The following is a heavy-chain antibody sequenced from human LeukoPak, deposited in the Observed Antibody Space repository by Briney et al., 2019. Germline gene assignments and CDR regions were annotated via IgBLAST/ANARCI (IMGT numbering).Heavy chain of an antibody. D-gene: IGHD2-15*01. J-gene: IGHJ5*02. CDR3: ARGQWWRGS. CDR1: GYSFTGYY. V-gene: IGHV1-2*02. CDR2: INPNSGGT. Sequence: ASVKVSCKASGYSFTGYYIHWVRQAPGQELEWMGWINPNSGGTNYAQKFQGRVTMTRDTSISTAYMELSRLRSDDTAVYYCARGQWWRGSWGQGTLVTVSS.